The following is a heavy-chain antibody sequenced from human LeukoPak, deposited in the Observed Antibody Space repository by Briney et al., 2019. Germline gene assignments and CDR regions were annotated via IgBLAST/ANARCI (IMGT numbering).Heavy chain of an antibody. J-gene: IGHJ4*02. CDR3: ASHKGSGYGGYYFDY. D-gene: IGHD5-12*01. CDR1: GYSFTSYW. V-gene: IGHV5-51*01. Sequence: GESLKISCEGSGYSFTSYWIGWVRQMPGKGLEWMGIIYPGDSDTRYSPSFQGQATISADKSISTAYLQWSSLKASDTAMYYCASHKGSGYGGYYFDYWGQGTLVTVSS. CDR2: IYPGDSDT.